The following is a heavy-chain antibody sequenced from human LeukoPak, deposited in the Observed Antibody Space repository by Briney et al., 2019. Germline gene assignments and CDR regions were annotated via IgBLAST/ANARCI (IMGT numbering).Heavy chain of an antibody. CDR3: ARGEGEYYYDSSGYYY. CDR2: ISYDGSNK. J-gene: IGHJ4*02. Sequence: GGSLTLSCTASGFTFSSYGMHWVRQAPGKGLEWVAVISYDGSNKYYADSVKGRFTISRDNSKNTLYLQMNSLRAEDTAVYYCARGEGEYYYDSSGYYYWGQGTLVTVSS. CDR1: GFTFSSYG. D-gene: IGHD3-22*01. V-gene: IGHV3-30*03.